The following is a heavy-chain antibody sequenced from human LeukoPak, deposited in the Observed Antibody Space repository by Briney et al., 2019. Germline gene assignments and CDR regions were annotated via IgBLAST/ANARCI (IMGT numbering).Heavy chain of an antibody. D-gene: IGHD3-16*01. Sequence: ASVKVSCKASGYTFTGYYMHWVRQAPGQGLEWMGWINPHSGGTDYAQKFQGRVTMTRDMSIITVYMQLSSLRSDDTAVYYCARHGSAGGYSYNSGMDVWGQGTTVTVSS. CDR3: ARHGSAGGYSYNSGMDV. CDR2: INPHSGGT. CDR1: GYTFTGYY. V-gene: IGHV1-2*02. J-gene: IGHJ6*02.